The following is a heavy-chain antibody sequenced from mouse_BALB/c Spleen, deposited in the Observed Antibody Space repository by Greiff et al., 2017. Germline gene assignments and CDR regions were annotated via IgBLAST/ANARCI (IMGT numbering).Heavy chain of an antibody. CDR2: IYPGDGDT. Sequence: LQESGAELARPGASVQLSCKASGYTFTSYWMQWVKQRPGQGLEWIGAIYPGDGDTRYTQKFKGTATLTADKSSSTAYMQLSSLASEDSAVYYCARSYYRYDSYWYFDVWGAGTTVTVSS. D-gene: IGHD2-14*01. CDR1: GYTFTSYW. CDR3: ARSYYRYDSYWYFDV. V-gene: IGHV1-87*01. J-gene: IGHJ1*01.